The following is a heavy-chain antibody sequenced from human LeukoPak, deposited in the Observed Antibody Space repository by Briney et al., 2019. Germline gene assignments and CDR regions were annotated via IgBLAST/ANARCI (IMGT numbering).Heavy chain of an antibody. CDR2: ISGSGGST. CDR1: GFTFSTYN. CDR3: ARLRDTSGYYVDY. Sequence: GGSLRLSCAASGFTFSTYNMHWVRQAPGKGLVWVSAISGSGGSTYYADSVKGRFTISRDSSKNTLYLQMNSLRAEDTAVYYCARLRDTSGYYVDYWGQGTLVTVSS. V-gene: IGHV3-23*01. D-gene: IGHD3-22*01. J-gene: IGHJ4*02.